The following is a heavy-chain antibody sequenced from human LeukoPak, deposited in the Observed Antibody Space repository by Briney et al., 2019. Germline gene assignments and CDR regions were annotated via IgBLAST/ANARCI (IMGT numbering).Heavy chain of an antibody. CDR1: GYSISSGYY. Sequence: SETLSLTCAVSGYSISSGYYWGWIRHPPGKGLEWIGSIYHSGSTYYNPSLKSRVTISVDTSKNQFSLKLSSVTAADTAVYYCARLPYCSSTSCYTSHHYYYYMDVWGKGTTVTV. CDR2: IYHSGST. CDR3: ARLPYCSSTSCYTSHHYYYYMDV. D-gene: IGHD2-2*02. V-gene: IGHV4-38-2*01. J-gene: IGHJ6*03.